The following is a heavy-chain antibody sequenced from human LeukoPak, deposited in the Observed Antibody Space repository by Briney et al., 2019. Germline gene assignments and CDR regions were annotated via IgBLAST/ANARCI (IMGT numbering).Heavy chain of an antibody. V-gene: IGHV3-7*03. CDR2: IKEDGSDK. CDR3: AKKSGYDSYRYYYMNV. D-gene: IGHD3-22*01. J-gene: IGHJ6*03. CDR1: GFTFSGFW. Sequence: PGGSLRLSCAASGFTFSGFWMSWVRQAPGKGLEWVANIKEDGSDKYYEDSVKGRFTISRDNSRNTLSLQMNSLRAEDTAVYYCAKKSGYDSYRYYYMNVWGKGTTVTVSS.